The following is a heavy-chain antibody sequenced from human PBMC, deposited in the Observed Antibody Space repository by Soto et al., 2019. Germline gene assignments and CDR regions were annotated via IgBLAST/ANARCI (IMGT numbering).Heavy chain of an antibody. CDR1: GGSFSGYY. V-gene: IGHV4-34*01. CDR3: ARGPRASPARYCSGGSCYGTPFDP. Sequence: QVQLQQWGAGLLKPSETLSLTCAVYGGSFSGYYWSWIRQPPGKGLEWIGEINHSGSTNYNPSLKSRVTISVDTSKNQFSLKLSSVTAADTAVYYCARGPRASPARYCSGGSCYGTPFDPWGQGTLVTVSS. D-gene: IGHD2-15*01. CDR2: INHSGST. J-gene: IGHJ5*02.